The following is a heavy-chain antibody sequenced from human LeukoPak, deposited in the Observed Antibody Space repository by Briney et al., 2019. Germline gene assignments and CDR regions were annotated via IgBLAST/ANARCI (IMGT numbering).Heavy chain of an antibody. CDR1: GFTFSDYY. CDR3: ARESGGSYFDY. Sequence: GRSLRLSCAASGFTFSDYYMSWIRQAPGKGLEWVSYISSTSSTIYYADSVKGRFTISRDNAKNSLYLQMNSLRAEDTAVYYCARESGGSYFDYWGQGTLVTVSS. V-gene: IGHV3-11*04. CDR2: ISSTSSTI. J-gene: IGHJ4*02. D-gene: IGHD1-26*01.